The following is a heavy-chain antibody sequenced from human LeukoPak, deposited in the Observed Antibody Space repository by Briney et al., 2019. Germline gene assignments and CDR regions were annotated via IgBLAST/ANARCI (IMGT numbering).Heavy chain of an antibody. CDR1: GFTFSSYS. CDR3: ARDFSSGRPDAFDI. Sequence: GGSLRLSCAASGFTFSSYSMNWVRQAPGKGLEWVSSISSSSSYIYYADSVKGRFTISRDNAKNSLYLQMNSLRAEDTAVYYCARDFSSGRPDAFDIWGQGTMVTVSS. CDR2: ISSSSSYI. V-gene: IGHV3-21*01. D-gene: IGHD6-25*01. J-gene: IGHJ3*02.